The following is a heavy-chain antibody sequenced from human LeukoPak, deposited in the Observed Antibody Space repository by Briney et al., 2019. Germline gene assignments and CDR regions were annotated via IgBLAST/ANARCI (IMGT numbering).Heavy chain of an antibody. CDR3: ARAPPYSSGWFAFDM. D-gene: IGHD6-19*01. V-gene: IGHV1-2*02. Sequence: ASVKVSCKASGYTFTGYYMQWVRQAPAQGLEWMGWINPNSGGTNYAQKFQDRVTMTRDTSISTAYMELNRLTSDDTAVYYCARAPPYSSGWFAFDMWGQGTLVTVS. CDR2: INPNSGGT. J-gene: IGHJ3*02. CDR1: GYTFTGYY.